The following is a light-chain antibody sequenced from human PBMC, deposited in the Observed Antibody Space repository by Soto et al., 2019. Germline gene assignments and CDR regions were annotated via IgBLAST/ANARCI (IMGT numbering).Light chain of an antibody. Sequence: QSVLTQPPSASGTPGQRVTNSCSGSSSNIGSNTVNWYQQVPGTAPKLLIYSNNQRPSGVPDRFSGSKSDTSVSLAISGLQSEDEADYYCAAWDDSLNGVVFGGGTKLTVL. CDR3: AAWDDSLNGVV. V-gene: IGLV1-44*01. J-gene: IGLJ2*01. CDR1: SSNIGSNT. CDR2: SNN.